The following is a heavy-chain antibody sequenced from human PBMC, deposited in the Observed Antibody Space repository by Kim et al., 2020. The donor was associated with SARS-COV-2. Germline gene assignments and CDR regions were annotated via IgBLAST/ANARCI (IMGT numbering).Heavy chain of an antibody. J-gene: IGHJ5*02. CDR1: GGSISSSNW. CDR3: AREGITGTTGAGFDP. Sequence: SETLSLTCAVSGGSISSSNWWSWVRQPPGKGLEWIGEIYHSGSTNYNPSLKSRVTISVDKSKNQFSLKLSSVTAADTAVYYCAREGITGTTGAGFDPWGQGTLVTVSS. V-gene: IGHV4-4*02. D-gene: IGHD1-7*01. CDR2: IYHSGST.